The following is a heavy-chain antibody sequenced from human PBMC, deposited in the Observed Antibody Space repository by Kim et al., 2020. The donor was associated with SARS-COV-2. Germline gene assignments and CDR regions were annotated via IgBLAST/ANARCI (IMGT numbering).Heavy chain of an antibody. D-gene: IGHD5-12*01. CDR2: INHSGST. J-gene: IGHJ1*01. CDR1: GGSFSGYY. V-gene: IGHV4-34*01. CDR3: ARGRNVAKGVAEYFQH. Sequence: SETLSLTCAVYGGSFSGYYWSWIRQPPGKGLEWIGEINHSGSTNYNPSLKSRVTISVDTSKNQFSLKLSSVTAADTAVYYCARGRNVAKGVAEYFQHWGQGTLVTVSS.